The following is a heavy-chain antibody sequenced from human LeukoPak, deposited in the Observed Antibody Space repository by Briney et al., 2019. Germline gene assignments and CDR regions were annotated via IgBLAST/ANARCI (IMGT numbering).Heavy chain of an antibody. D-gene: IGHD2-15*01. J-gene: IGHJ2*01. Sequence: GGSLRLSCEASGFTFSIAWMNWVRQAPGKGLEWVGRITGKTDGGTTDYAAPVKGRFTISRDDSKNMLYLQMNSLKTEATAVYYCTTDLPGSALNWYFDLWGRGTLVTVSS. V-gene: IGHV3-15*07. CDR1: GFTFSIAW. CDR2: ITGKTDGGTT. CDR3: TTDLPGSALNWYFDL.